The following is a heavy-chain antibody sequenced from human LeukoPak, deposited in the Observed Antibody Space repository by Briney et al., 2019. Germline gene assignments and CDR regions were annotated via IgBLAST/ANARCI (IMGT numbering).Heavy chain of an antibody. CDR1: GDTFTTYD. J-gene: IGHJ6*03. V-gene: IGHV1-8*01. CDR3: ARAITIFDYYYMDV. Sequence: GASVKVSCNISGDTFTTYDINWVRQATGQGLEWMGWMNPKSGNTVYAQKFQGRLTLTGDISISTAYMELSSLRSEDTAVYFCARAITIFDYYYMDVWGKGTTVTVSS. CDR2: MNPKSGNT. D-gene: IGHD3-3*01.